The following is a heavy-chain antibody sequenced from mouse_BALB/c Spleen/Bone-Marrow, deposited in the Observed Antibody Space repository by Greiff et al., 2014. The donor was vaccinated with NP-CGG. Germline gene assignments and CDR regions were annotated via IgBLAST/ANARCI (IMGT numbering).Heavy chain of an antibody. J-gene: IGHJ2*01. D-gene: IGHD1-2*01. V-gene: IGHV1S29*02. CDR2: IYPHNGGN. CDR3: ARSRGTTATTYYFDY. Sequence: EVNLVESEPELVKPGASVKISCKASGYTFTDYNMHWVKQSHGKSLEWIVYIYPHNGGNGYNQKFKNKATLTVDSSSSTAYMELRSLTSEDSAVYYCARSRGTTATTYYFDYWGQGTTLTVSS. CDR1: GYTFTDYN.